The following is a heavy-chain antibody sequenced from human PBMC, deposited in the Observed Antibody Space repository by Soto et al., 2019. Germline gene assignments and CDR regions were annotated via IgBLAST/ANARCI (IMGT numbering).Heavy chain of an antibody. CDR2: ISGSGDST. J-gene: IGHJ4*02. D-gene: IGHD1-26*01. CDR1: GFTFSSYA. CDR3: AKDIGSGTYYPWGGFDY. V-gene: IGHV3-23*01. Sequence: EVQLLESGGGLVQPGGSLRLSCAASGFTFSSYAMSWVRQAPGKGLECVSGISGSGDSTYYADSVKGRFTISKDNSKNTLYLQMNSLRAEDTAVYYCAKDIGSGTYYPWGGFDYWGQGTLVTVSS.